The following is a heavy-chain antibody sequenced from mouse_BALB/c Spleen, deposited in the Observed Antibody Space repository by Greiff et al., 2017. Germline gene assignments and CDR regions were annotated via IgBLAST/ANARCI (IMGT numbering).Heavy chain of an antibody. V-gene: IGHV6-6*02. CDR3: TPIYYRYDDYFDV. CDR2: IRLKSNNYAT. D-gene: IGHD2-14*01. J-gene: IGHJ1*01. Sequence: EVMLVESGGGLVQPGGSMKLSCVASGFTFSNYWMNWVRQSPEKGLEWVAEIRLKSNNYATHYAESVKGRFTISRDDSKSSVYLQMNNLRAEDTGIYYCTPIYYRYDDYFDVWGAGTTVTVSS. CDR1: GFTFSNYW.